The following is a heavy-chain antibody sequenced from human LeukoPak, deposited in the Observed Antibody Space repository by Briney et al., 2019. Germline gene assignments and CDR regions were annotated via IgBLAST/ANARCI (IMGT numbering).Heavy chain of an antibody. CDR1: GYSFTSYW. D-gene: IGHD3-22*01. Sequence: GESLKISCKGSGYSFTSYWIGWVRQMPGKGLEWMGIIYPGDSETKYSPSFQGQVTISADKSINTAYLQWSSLKASDTAIYYCARTQREYYYDSSGAIDAFDIWGQGTMVTVSS. CDR2: IYPGDSET. CDR3: ARTQREYYYDSSGAIDAFDI. V-gene: IGHV5-51*01. J-gene: IGHJ3*02.